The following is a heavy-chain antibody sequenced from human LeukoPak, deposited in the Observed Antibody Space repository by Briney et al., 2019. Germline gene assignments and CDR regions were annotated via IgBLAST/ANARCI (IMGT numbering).Heavy chain of an antibody. V-gene: IGHV4-30-4*08. Sequence: PSQTLSLTCTVSGGSISSGDYYWSWIRQPPGKGLEWIGYIYYSGSTYYNPSLKSRVTISVDTSKNQFSLKLSSVTAADTAVYYCARALGTMVRGVFDYWGQGTLVTVSS. CDR3: ARALGTMVRGVFDY. CDR2: IYYSGST. D-gene: IGHD3-10*01. CDR1: GGSISSGDYY. J-gene: IGHJ4*02.